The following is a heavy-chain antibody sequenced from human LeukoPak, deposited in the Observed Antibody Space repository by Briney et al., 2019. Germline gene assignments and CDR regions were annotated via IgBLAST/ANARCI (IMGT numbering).Heavy chain of an antibody. J-gene: IGHJ4*02. CDR3: ARDPVGGYSYGSLDY. CDR2: ISYDGSNK. V-gene: IGHV3-30-3*01. CDR1: GFTFTDYY. Sequence: GGSLRLSCATSGFTFTDYYMSWIRQAPGKGLEWVAVISYDGSNKYYADSVKGRFTISRDNSKNTLYLQMNSLRAEDTAVYYCARDPVGGYSYGSLDYWGQGTLVTVSS. D-gene: IGHD5-18*01.